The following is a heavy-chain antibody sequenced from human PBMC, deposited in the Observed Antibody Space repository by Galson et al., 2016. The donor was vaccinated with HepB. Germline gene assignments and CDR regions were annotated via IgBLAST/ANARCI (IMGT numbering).Heavy chain of an antibody. CDR1: GFTFTTHT. D-gene: IGHD2-2*01. Sequence: SLRLSCAASGFTFTTHTMNWVRQAPGKGLESISYISTNGATIHYADSVKGRFTVSRDNAKNSLYLQMISLRAEDTAVYYCARDRGFYSSTWDWGQGTLVTVSS. CDR3: ARDRGFYSSTWD. J-gene: IGHJ4*02. CDR2: ISTNGATI. V-gene: IGHV3-48*01.